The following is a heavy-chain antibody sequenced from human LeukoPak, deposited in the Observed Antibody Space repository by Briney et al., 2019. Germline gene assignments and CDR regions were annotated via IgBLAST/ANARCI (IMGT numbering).Heavy chain of an antibody. Sequence: GRSLRLSCAASGFTFSNYGMHWVRQAPGKGLEWVVVISHDGSNNNYADSVKGRFTISRDNSKNTLYLQMNSLRPEDTAVYYCAKVRVVTAHFDYWGQGTLVTVSS. CDR1: GFTFSNYG. J-gene: IGHJ4*02. D-gene: IGHD2-15*01. V-gene: IGHV3-30*18. CDR2: ISHDGSNN. CDR3: AKVRVVTAHFDY.